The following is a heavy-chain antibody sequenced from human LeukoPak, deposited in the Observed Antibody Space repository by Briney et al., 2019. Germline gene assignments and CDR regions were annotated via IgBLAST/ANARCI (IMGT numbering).Heavy chain of an antibody. D-gene: IGHD6-19*01. CDR2: ISYDGSNK. J-gene: IGHJ4*02. Sequence: GRSLRLSCAASGFTFSSYAMHWVRRAPGKGLEWVAVISYDGSNKYYADSVKGRFTISRDNSKNTLYLQMNGLRAEDTAVYYCARETVAGSGFDYWGQGTLVTVSS. V-gene: IGHV3-30*04. CDR1: GFTFSSYA. CDR3: ARETVAGSGFDY.